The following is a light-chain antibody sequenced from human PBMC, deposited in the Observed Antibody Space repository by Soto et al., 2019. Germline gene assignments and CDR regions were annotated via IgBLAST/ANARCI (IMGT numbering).Light chain of an antibody. J-gene: IGKJ4*01. CDR2: DAF. V-gene: IGKV3-11*01. CDR3: QQRSSWPLT. CDR1: QSVGSY. Sequence: EIVLTQSPATLSLSPGERATLSCRASQSVGSYFAWYQQKPGQAPRLLIYDAFSRATGIPARFSGSGSGTDFSLTIISLEPEDCAVYFCQQRSSWPLTFGGGTMVEIK.